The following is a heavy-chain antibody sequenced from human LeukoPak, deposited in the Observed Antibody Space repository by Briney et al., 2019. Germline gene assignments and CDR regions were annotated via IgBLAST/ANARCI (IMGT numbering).Heavy chain of an antibody. V-gene: IGHV3-64*01. CDR1: GFTFSSYA. CDR3: ARDGDYGDYGDY. D-gene: IGHD4-17*01. CDR2: ISSNGGST. Sequence: GGSLRLSCAASGFTFSSYAMHWVRQAPGKGLEYVSAISSNGGSTYYANSVKGRFTISRDNSKITLYLQMGSLRAEDMAVYYCARDGDYGDYGDYWGQGTLVTVSS. J-gene: IGHJ4*02.